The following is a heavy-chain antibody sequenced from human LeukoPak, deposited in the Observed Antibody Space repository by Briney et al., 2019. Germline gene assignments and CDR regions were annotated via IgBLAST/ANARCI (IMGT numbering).Heavy chain of an antibody. J-gene: IGHJ4*02. D-gene: IGHD1-1*01. CDR1: GGSISSGGYH. CDR2: IYTSGST. CDR3: ARDNELDY. Sequence: PSETLSLTCTVSGGSISSGGYHWSWIRQPAGKGLEWIGRIYTSGSTNYNPSLKSRVTILVDTSKNQFSLELSSVTAADTAVYYCARDNELDYWGQGTLVTVSS. V-gene: IGHV4-61*02.